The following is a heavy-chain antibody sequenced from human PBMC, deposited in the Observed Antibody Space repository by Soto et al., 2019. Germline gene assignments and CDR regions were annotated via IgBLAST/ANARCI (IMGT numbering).Heavy chain of an antibody. J-gene: IGHJ4*02. D-gene: IGHD3-10*01. CDR2: ISGSGGST. Sequence: EVQLLESGGGLVQPGGSLRLSCAASGFTFSSYAMSWVRQAPGKGLEWVSAISGSGGSTYYADSVKGRFTISSDNSKNPLYLQMNSLRAEDTAVYYCAKALRVLLWFGELSRMALWGQGTLVTVSS. CDR1: GFTFSSYA. V-gene: IGHV3-23*01. CDR3: AKALRVLLWFGELSRMAL.